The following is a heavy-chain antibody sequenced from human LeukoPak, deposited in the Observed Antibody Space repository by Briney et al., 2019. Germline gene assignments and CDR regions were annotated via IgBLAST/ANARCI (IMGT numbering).Heavy chain of an antibody. CDR3: ARQYSGYDYLIDY. CDR2: IKSSSSYI. CDR1: GFTFSSYS. V-gene: IGHV3-21*01. D-gene: IGHD5-12*01. J-gene: IGHJ4*02. Sequence: PGGSLRLSCAASGFTFSSYSMNWVRQAPGKGLEWVSSIKSSSSYIFYADSVKGRFTISRDNAKNSLYLQMDSLGPEDTAVYYCARQYSGYDYLIDYWGQGTLVTVSS.